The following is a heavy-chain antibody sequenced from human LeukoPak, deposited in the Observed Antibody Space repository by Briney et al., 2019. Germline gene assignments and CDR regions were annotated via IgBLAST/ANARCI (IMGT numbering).Heavy chain of an antibody. V-gene: IGHV4-4*02. CDR3: ARDNPRTTGYSSGSSFDF. CDR2: IYHSGGGGT. CDR1: GGSISSSNW. D-gene: IGHD6-19*01. Sequence: SGTLSLTCAVSGGSISSSNWWIWLRQPPGKGLEWIGEIYHSGGGGTNYNPSLKSRATISIDNAKNQFSLKVRSVTAADTAVYFCARDNPRTTGYSSGSSFDFWGQGTLVIVSS. J-gene: IGHJ4*02.